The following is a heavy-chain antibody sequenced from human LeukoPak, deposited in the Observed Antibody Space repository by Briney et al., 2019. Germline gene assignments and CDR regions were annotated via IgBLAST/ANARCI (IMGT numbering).Heavy chain of an antibody. V-gene: IGHV4-59*01. D-gene: IGHD3-10*01. CDR2: IYYSGST. CDR3: ARSLPDYYGSGNSYYYYMDV. J-gene: IGHJ6*03. Sequence: PSETLPLTCTVSGGSISSYYWSWIRQPPGKGLEWIGYIYYSGSTNYNPSLKSRVTISVDTSKNQFSLKLSSVTAADTAVYYCARSLPDYYGSGNSYYYYMDVWGKGTTVTVSS. CDR1: GGSISSYY.